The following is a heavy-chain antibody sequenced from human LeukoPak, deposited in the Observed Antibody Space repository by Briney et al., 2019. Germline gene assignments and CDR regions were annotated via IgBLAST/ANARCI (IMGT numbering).Heavy chain of an antibody. CDR1: GFTFSSYS. J-gene: IGHJ4*02. CDR2: IGSSSSYI. CDR3: AREAYGDYVVDY. V-gene: IGHV3-21*01. D-gene: IGHD4-17*01. Sequence: GGSLRLSCAASGFTFSSYSMNWVRQAPGKGLEWVSSIGSSSSYIYYADSVKGRFTISRDNAKNSLYLQMNSLRAEDTAVYYRAREAYGDYVVDYWGQGTLVTVSS.